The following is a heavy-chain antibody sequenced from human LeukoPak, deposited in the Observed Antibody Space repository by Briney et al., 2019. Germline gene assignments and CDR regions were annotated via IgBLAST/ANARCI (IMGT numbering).Heavy chain of an antibody. Sequence: SETLSLTCTVSGGSISSYYWSWIRQPPGKGLEWIGYIYYSGSTNYNPSLKSRVTISVDTSKNQFSLKLSSVTAADTAVYYCASETLWGSGWSNRFDPWGQGTLVTVSS. V-gene: IGHV4-59*01. CDR3: ASETLWGSGWSNRFDP. CDR1: GGSISSYY. CDR2: IYYSGST. D-gene: IGHD6-19*01. J-gene: IGHJ5*02.